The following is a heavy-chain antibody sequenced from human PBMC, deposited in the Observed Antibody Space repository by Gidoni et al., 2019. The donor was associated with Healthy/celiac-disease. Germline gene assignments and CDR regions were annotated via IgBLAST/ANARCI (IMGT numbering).Heavy chain of an antibody. V-gene: IGHV3-30-3*01. Sequence: QVQLVESGGGVVQPGRSLRLSCAASGFTFSSYAMHWVRQAPGKGLEWVAVISYDGSNKYYADSVKGRFTISRDNSKNTLYLQMNSLRAEDTAVYYCARGRYYGSGSYSNYWGQGTLVTVSS. CDR3: ARGRYYGSGSYSNY. CDR1: GFTFSSYA. J-gene: IGHJ4*02. D-gene: IGHD3-10*01. CDR2: ISYDGSNK.